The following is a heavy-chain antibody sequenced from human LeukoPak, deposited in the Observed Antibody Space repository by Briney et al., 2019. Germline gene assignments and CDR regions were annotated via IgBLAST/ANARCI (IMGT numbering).Heavy chain of an antibody. CDR3: AREEYSSGWYHYFDY. CDR1: GGTFSSYA. CDR2: IIPIFGTA. Sequence: GASVKVSCKASGGTFSSYAISWVRQAPGQGLEWMGGIIPIFGTANYAQKFQGRVTITADESTSTAYMELSSLRSEDTAVYYCAREEYSSGWYHYFDYWGQGTLVTVSS. D-gene: IGHD6-19*01. V-gene: IGHV1-69*13. J-gene: IGHJ4*02.